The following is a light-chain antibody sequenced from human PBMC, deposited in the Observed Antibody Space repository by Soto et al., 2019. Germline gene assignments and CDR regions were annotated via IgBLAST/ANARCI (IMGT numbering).Light chain of an antibody. Sequence: EIVLTQSPGTLSLSPGERATLSCRASQRFGSSNLAWYQQKPGQAPRLLIYSISSRATGIPDRFSGSGSGTEFTLAISRLEPEDFALYYCQQYGSSPFTFGGGTKVDIK. V-gene: IGKV3-20*01. CDR3: QQYGSSPFT. J-gene: IGKJ4*01. CDR2: SIS. CDR1: QRFGSSN.